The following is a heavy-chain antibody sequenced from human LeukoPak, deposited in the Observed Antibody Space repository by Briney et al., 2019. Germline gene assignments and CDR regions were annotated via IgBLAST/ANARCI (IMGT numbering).Heavy chain of an antibody. V-gene: IGHV4-4*02. CDR3: ARNGGNSDVDD. CDR1: GGSITSTNW. Sequence: KPSETLSLTCAVSGGSITSTNWWSWVRQPPGKGLEWIGEIYHSGSANYNSSLKSRVTISVDKSKNQFSLKLSSVTAADTAVYYCARNGGNSDVDDWGQGTLVTVSS. CDR2: IYHSGSA. D-gene: IGHD4-23*01. J-gene: IGHJ4*02.